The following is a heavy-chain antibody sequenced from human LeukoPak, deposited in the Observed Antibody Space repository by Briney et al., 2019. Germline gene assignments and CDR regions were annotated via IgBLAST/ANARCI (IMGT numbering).Heavy chain of an antibody. CDR2: NTWNGGDT. V-gene: IGHV3-20*04. J-gene: IGHJ5*02. D-gene: IGHD1-1*01. CDR3: VRTGTFNWFDH. Sequence: GGSLRLSCAASGFSFDAHTMSWVRQAPGKGLEWVSGNTWNGGDTGSADSVQGRFTSSRDNAKNSLYLHMTSLRAEDTAFYYCVRTGTFNWFDHWGRGTLVTASS. CDR1: GFSFDAHT.